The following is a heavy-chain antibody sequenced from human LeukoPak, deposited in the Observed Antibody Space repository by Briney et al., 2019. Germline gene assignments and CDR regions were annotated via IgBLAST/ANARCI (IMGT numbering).Heavy chain of an antibody. CDR3: ARPRHYGSGSYRDGFDI. J-gene: IGHJ3*02. D-gene: IGHD3-10*01. Sequence: ASVKVSCKTSGYTFSTYGISWVRQAPGQGLEWMGWISVYNGNTNYAQKLQGRVTMTTDTSTNTAYMELRSLRSDDTAVYFCARPRHYGSGSYRDGFDIWGQGTRATVSS. CDR2: ISVYNGNT. CDR1: GYTFSTYG. V-gene: IGHV1-18*01.